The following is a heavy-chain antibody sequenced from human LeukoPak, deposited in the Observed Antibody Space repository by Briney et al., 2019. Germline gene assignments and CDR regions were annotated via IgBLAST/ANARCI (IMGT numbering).Heavy chain of an antibody. CDR1: GGSISSYY. D-gene: IGHD5-24*01. CDR3: ARGSTSTPYHSDY. CDR2: IYYSGST. Sequence: PSETLSLTCTVSGGSISSYYWSWIRQPPGKGLEWIGCIYYSGSTNYNPSLKSRVTISVDTSKNQFSLKLSSVTAADTAVYYCARGSTSTPYHSDYWGQGALVTVSS. J-gene: IGHJ4*02. V-gene: IGHV4-59*08.